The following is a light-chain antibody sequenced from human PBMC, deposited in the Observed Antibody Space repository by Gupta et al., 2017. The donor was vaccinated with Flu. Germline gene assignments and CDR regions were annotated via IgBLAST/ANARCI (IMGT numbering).Light chain of an antibody. J-gene: IGLJ2*01. CDR1: ALPKQY. Sequence: SYELTQPPSVSVSPGQTARITCSGDALPKQYAYWYQQKPGQAPVMVIYKDSERPSGIPERFSGSSSGTTVTLTISGVQAEDEADYYCQSADSSGTWGVFCGGTKLTVL. V-gene: IGLV3-25*02. CDR2: KDS. CDR3: QSADSSGTWGV.